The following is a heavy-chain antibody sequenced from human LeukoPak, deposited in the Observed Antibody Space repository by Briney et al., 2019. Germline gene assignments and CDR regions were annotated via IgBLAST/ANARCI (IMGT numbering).Heavy chain of an antibody. Sequence: PSETLSLTCTVSGGSISSYYWSWIRQPPGKGLEWIGYIYYSGSTNYNPSHKSRVTISVDTSKNQFSLKLSSVTAADTAVYYCARAGPQEPWFDPWGQGTLVTVSS. CDR2: IYYSGST. CDR3: ARAGPQEPWFDP. J-gene: IGHJ5*02. V-gene: IGHV4-59*01. CDR1: GGSISSYY.